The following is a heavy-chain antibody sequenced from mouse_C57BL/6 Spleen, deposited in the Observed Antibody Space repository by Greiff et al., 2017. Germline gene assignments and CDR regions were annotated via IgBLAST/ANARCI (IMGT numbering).Heavy chain of an antibody. J-gene: IGHJ4*01. CDR1: GYTFTSYW. CDR2: IDPSDSYT. CDR3: ARGGLRRSLYAMDY. Sequence: QVQLQQSGAELVMPGASVKLSCKASGYTFTSYWMHWVKQRPGQGLEWIGEIDPSDSYTNYNQKFKGKSTLTVDKSSSTSYMQLSSLTSEDSAVYYCARGGLRRSLYAMDYWGQGTSVTVSS. V-gene: IGHV1-69*01. D-gene: IGHD2-4*01.